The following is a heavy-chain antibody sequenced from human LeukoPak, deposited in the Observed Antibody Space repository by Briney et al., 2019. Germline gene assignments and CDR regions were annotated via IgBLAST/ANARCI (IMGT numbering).Heavy chain of an antibody. Sequence: GSSVKVSCKASGGTFSSYAISWVRQAPGQGLEWMGRIIPILGIANYAQKFQGRVTITADKSTSTAYMELSSLRSEDTAVYYCVKNYYDSSGYSNWFDPWGQGTLVTVSS. CDR1: GGTFSSYA. CDR2: IIPILGIA. CDR3: VKNYYDSSGYSNWFDP. V-gene: IGHV1-69*04. D-gene: IGHD3-22*01. J-gene: IGHJ5*02.